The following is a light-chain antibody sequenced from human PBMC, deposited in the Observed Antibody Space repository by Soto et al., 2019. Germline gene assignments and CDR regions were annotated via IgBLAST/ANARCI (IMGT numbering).Light chain of an antibody. Sequence: DIQMTQSPSTLSGTARDRVTITCRASQTISSWLAWYQQKPGKAPKLLIYKASTLKSGVPSRFSGSGSGTDFTLTISCLQSEDFATYYCQQYYSYPPPFGQGTKVDI. V-gene: IGKV1-5*03. CDR3: QQYYSYPPP. CDR2: KAS. CDR1: QTISSW. J-gene: IGKJ1*01.